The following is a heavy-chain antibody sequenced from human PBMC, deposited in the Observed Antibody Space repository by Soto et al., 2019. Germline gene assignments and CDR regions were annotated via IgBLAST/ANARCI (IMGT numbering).Heavy chain of an antibody. Sequence: GGSLRLSCAASGFNFNHYTMSWVRQVPGKGLEWVAVITYDGSNKYYADSVKGRFTISRDNSKNTLYLQMNSLRAEDTAVYYCARDSDIVVVPAAIRYWGQGTLVTVSS. J-gene: IGHJ4*02. CDR3: ARDSDIVVVPAAIRY. CDR2: ITYDGSNK. V-gene: IGHV3-30-3*01. CDR1: GFNFNHYT. D-gene: IGHD2-2*02.